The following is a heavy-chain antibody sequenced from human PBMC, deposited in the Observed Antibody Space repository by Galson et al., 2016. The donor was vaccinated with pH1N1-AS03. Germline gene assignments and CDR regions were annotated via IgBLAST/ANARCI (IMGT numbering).Heavy chain of an antibody. CDR1: GYTFTTYG. D-gene: IGHD3-3*01. V-gene: IGHV1-18*01. CDR3: VRESAISGVVFFNY. J-gene: IGHJ4*02. CDR2: ISAYYGDT. Sequence: SVKVSCKASGYTFTTYGISWVRQAPGQGLEWMGWISAYYGDTHFAHKFQERVTLTRDTSTATASMELRNLRSDDTAVYYCVRESAISGVVFFNYWGQGTLVTVAS.